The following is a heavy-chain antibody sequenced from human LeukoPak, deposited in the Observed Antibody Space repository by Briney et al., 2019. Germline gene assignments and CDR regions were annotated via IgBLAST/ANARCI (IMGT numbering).Heavy chain of an antibody. J-gene: IGHJ4*02. V-gene: IGHV4-39*07. CDR1: GGSISSSSYY. CDR2: IYYSGST. D-gene: IGHD5-18*01. CDR3: ARSQLWLLDY. Sequence: SETLSLTCTVSGGSISSSSYYWGWIRQPPGKGLEWFGNIYYSGSTYYNPSLKSRVTISVDTSKNQFSLKLSSVTAADTAVYYCARSQLWLLDYWGQGTLVTVSS.